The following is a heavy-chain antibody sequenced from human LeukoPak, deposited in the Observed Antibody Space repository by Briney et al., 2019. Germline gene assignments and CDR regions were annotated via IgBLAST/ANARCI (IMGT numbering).Heavy chain of an antibody. V-gene: IGHV1-2*04. CDR3: ARSRYYGSGSYYSLIWFDP. J-gene: IGHJ5*02. CDR2: INPNSGGT. D-gene: IGHD3-10*01. Sequence: ASVKVSCKASGYTFTGYYMHWVRQAPGQGLEWMGWINPNSGGTNYAQKFQGWVTMTRDTSINTAYMELSRLRSDDTAVYYCARSRYYGSGSYYSLIWFDPWGQGTLVTVSS. CDR1: GYTFTGYY.